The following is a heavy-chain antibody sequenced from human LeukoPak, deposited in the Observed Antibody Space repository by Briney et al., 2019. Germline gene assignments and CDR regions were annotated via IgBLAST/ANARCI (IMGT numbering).Heavy chain of an antibody. CDR2: IYYSGST. D-gene: IGHD5-18*01. CDR3: VRTGYSYGHSWFDP. Sequence: SETLSLTCTVSGGSISSYYWSWLRQPPGKGLEWIGYIYYSGSTNYNPSLKSRVTISVDTSKNHFSLKLSSVTAADTAVYYCVRTGYSYGHSWFDPWGQGTLVTVSS. J-gene: IGHJ5*02. CDR1: GGSISSYY. V-gene: IGHV4-59*01.